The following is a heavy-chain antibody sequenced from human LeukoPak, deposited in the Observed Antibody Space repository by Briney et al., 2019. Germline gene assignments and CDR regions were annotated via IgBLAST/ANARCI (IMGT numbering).Heavy chain of an antibody. Sequence: ASVKVSCKASGGTFSSYAISWVQQAPGQGLEWMGKIIPIFGTANYAQKFQGRVTITTDESTSTAYMELSSLRSEDTAVYYCARATGYYYDSSGYYFDAFDIWGQGTMVTVSS. CDR2: IIPIFGTA. J-gene: IGHJ3*02. V-gene: IGHV1-69*05. CDR3: ARATGYYYDSSGYYFDAFDI. D-gene: IGHD3-22*01. CDR1: GGTFSSYA.